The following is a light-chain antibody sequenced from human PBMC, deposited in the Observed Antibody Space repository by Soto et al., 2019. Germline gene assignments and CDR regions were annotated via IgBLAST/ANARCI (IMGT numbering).Light chain of an antibody. CDR2: DVN. Sequence: QSVLTQPASVSGSPGQSITISCTGTSSVVGGYDYVSWYQQHPGKAPQLMIYDVNNRPSGVSNRFSGSKSGNTASLTISGLQAEDEADYYCSSYTSSSTLVFGTGTKVTVL. CDR3: SSYTSSSTLV. J-gene: IGLJ1*01. CDR1: SSVVGGYDY. V-gene: IGLV2-14*01.